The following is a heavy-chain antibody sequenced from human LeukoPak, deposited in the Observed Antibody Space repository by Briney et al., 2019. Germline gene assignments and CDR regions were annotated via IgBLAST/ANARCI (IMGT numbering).Heavy chain of an antibody. CDR2: IYYSGST. CDR1: GGSISSSSYY. J-gene: IGHJ4*02. D-gene: IGHD2-15*01. CDR3: ARGELLQNYFDY. Sequence: SETLSLTCTVSGGSISSSSYYWGWIRQPPGKGLEWIGSIYYSGSTYYNPSLKSRVTISVDTSKNQFSLKLSSVTAADTAVYYCARGELLQNYFDYWGQGTLDTVSS. V-gene: IGHV4-39*07.